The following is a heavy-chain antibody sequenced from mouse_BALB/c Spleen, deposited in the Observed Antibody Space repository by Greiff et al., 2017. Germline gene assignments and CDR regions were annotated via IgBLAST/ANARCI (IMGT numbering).Heavy chain of an antibody. CDR2: IDPEDGDT. V-gene: IGHV14-4*02. CDR1: GFNFKDYY. Sequence: VQLQQSGAELVRPGASVKLSCTASGFNFKDYYMHWVKQRPEQGLEWIGWIDPEDGDTEYAPKFKGKATMTADTSSNTAYLQLSSLTSEDTAVYYCNDMIYYDMDVWGEGTSVTVSS. J-gene: IGHJ4*01. CDR3: NDMIYYDMDV. D-gene: IGHD2-3*01.